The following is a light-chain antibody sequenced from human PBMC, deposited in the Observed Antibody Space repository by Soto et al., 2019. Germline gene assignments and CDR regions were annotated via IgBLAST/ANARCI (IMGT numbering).Light chain of an antibody. CDR3: QEYETSRA. J-gene: IGKJ1*01. CDR1: QSVSSNF. CDR2: GAS. Sequence: EIVLTQSPGTLSLSPGERAILSCRASQSVSSNFLAWYQQKPGQALRLVIYGASSRATGIPDRFSGSGSGTDFTLTISRLEPEDFAVYYCQEYETSRAFGQGTKVEIK. V-gene: IGKV3-20*01.